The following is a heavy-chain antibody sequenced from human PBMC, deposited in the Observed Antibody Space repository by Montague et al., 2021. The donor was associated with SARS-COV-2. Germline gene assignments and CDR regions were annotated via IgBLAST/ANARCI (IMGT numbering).Heavy chain of an antibody. CDR1: GGSINNYY. Sequence: SETLSLTCTVSGGSINNYYWSWIRQPPGKGLEWVGYIFYSGGSAAYNPSLQSRVTISVDTSKNQFSLNLNSVTAAATAVYYCAGVEPQVVPGTWEYFQHWGQGILVSVSS. J-gene: IGHJ1*01. CDR3: AGVEPQVVPGTWEYFQH. V-gene: IGHV4-59*01. CDR2: IFYSGGSA. D-gene: IGHD1-1*01.